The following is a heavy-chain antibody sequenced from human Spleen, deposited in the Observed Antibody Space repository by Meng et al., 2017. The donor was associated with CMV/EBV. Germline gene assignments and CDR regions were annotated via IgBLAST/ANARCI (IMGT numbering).Heavy chain of an antibody. V-gene: IGHV3-74*01. J-gene: IGHJ4*02. CDR1: GFTFSSYV. CDR3: ATFGYDYSSYPDY. CDR2: INSDGSST. Sequence: GESLKISCAASGFTFSSYVMTWVRQAPGKGLEWVSRINSDGSSTSYADSVKGRFTISRDNAKNTLYLQMNSLRAEDTAVYYCATFGYDYSSYPDYWGQGTLVTVSS. D-gene: IGHD4-11*01.